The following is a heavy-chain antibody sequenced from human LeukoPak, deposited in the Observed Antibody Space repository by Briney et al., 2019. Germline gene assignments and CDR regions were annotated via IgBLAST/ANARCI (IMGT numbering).Heavy chain of an antibody. V-gene: IGHV3-23*01. D-gene: IGHD3-3*01. Sequence: PGGSLRLSCAASGFTFSSYAMSWVRQAPGKGLEWVSAISGSGGSTYYADSVKGRFTISRDNSKNTLYLQMNSLRAEDTAVYYCAKDRSSTKYYDFWSGYSSGMDVWGQGTTVTVSS. CDR3: AKDRSSTKYYDFWSGYSSGMDV. CDR1: GFTFSSYA. J-gene: IGHJ6*02. CDR2: ISGSGGST.